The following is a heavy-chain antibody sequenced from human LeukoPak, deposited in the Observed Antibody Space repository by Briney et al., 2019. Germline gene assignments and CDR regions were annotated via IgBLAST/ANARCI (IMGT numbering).Heavy chain of an antibody. V-gene: IGHV3-15*01. CDR3: TIDRGGYDRSGTRFDP. D-gene: IGHD3-22*01. CDR1: GFTFASAW. CDR2: IKSGTT. J-gene: IGHJ5*02. Sequence: GGSLRLSCAASGFTFASAWMTWVRQAPGQGLEWVGRIKSGTTDYAAPVKGRFTILRDDSKNTLYLQMNSLKTEDTAVYYCTIDRGGYDRSGTRFDPWGQGTLVTVSS.